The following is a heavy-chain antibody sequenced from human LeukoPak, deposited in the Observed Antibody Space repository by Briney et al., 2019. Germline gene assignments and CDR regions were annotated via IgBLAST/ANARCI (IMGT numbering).Heavy chain of an antibody. D-gene: IGHD3-10*01. CDR2: ISSSSDYI. Sequence: GGSLRLSCVASGFTFITYSMNWVRQAPGKGLEWVSSISSSSDYIYYADSVKGRFTISRDNAENSLYLQMNSLRAEDTAVYYCAREYGSGSSRRRFDPWGQGTLVTVSS. V-gene: IGHV3-21*01. CDR3: AREYGSGSSRRRFDP. J-gene: IGHJ5*02. CDR1: GFTFITYS.